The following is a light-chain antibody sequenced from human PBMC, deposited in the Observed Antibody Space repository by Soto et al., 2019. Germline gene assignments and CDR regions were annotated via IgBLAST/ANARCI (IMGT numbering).Light chain of an antibody. V-gene: IGLV2-14*01. CDR1: SSDVGGYNY. Sequence: QSALTQPASVSGSPGQSITISCTGTSSDVGGYNYVSWYQQHPAKAPKLIIYGVSNRPSGVSNHFSGSKSGNTASLTISGLQAEDDADYYCSSYTGSSTVVFRGGTKLTVL. CDR2: GVS. CDR3: SSYTGSSTVV. J-gene: IGLJ2*01.